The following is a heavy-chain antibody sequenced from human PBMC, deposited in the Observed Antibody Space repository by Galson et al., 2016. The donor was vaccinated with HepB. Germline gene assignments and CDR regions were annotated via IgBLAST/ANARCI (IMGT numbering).Heavy chain of an antibody. CDR1: GFTFSSYW. CDR3: TSHTPVGERHSENY. V-gene: IGHV3-74*01. D-gene: IGHD3-16*01. Sequence: SLRLSCAASGFTFSSYWMHWVRQAPGKGLVWVSRINVDGSSLVYADSVKGRFTISRDNAKNTVYLQMNSLRVEDTAIYYCTSHTPVGERHSENYWGQGTLVTVSS. J-gene: IGHJ4*02. CDR2: INVDGSSL.